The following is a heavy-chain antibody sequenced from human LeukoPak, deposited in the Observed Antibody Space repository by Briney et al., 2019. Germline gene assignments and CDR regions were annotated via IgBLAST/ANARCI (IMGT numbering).Heavy chain of an antibody. CDR2: ISSSSSYI. CDR3: ARVREGYSGYDSGFGY. Sequence: GGSLRLSCAGSGFTSSDFWMTWVRQTPGKGLEWVSSISSSSSYIYYADSVKGRFTISRDNAKNSLYMQMNSLRAEDTAVYYCARVREGYSGYDSGFGYWGQGTLVTVSS. CDR1: GFTSSDFW. D-gene: IGHD5-12*01. V-gene: IGHV3-21*01. J-gene: IGHJ4*02.